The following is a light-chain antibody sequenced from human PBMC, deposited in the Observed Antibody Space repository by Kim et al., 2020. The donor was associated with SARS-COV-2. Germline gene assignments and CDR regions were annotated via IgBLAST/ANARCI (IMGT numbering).Light chain of an antibody. V-gene: IGKV4-1*01. CDR3: QQYYSSPWK. Sequence: DIVLTQSPDSQAVSLGERATISCKSSQTILYTSNNKHCLAWFQQKPGHPPKLHIYWASTRESGVPDRFTGSGSGTEFTLTISSLQAEDVGIYYCQQYYSSPWKFGQGTKVDSK. J-gene: IGKJ1*01. CDR1: QTILYTSNNKHC. CDR2: WAS.